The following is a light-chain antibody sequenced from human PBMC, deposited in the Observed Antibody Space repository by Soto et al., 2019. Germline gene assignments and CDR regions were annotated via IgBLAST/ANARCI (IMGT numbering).Light chain of an antibody. CDR1: SSDVVGYNY. J-gene: IGLJ3*02. V-gene: IGLV2-8*01. Sequence: QSVLTQPPSASGSPGQSVTISCTGTSSDVVGYNYVSWYQQYPGRAPKLMIYEVTKRPSGVPDRFSGSKSGNTASLTVSGLQAEDEADYYCSSYAASNNFYFVFGGGTQLTVL. CDR2: EVT. CDR3: SSYAASNNFYFV.